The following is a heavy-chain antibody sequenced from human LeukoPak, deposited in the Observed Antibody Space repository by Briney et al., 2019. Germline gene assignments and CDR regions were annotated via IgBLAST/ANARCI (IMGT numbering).Heavy chain of an antibody. CDR2: IIPIFGTA. V-gene: IGHV1-69*05. D-gene: IGHD3-22*01. J-gene: IGHJ4*02. CDR1: GGTFSSYA. Sequence: ASVKVSCKASGGTFSSYAISWVRQAPGQGLEWMGGIIPIFGTANYAQKLQGRVTMTTDTSTSTAYMELRSLRSDDTAVYYCARTREQSYYDSSGSLDYWGQGTLVTVSS. CDR3: ARTREQSYYDSSGSLDY.